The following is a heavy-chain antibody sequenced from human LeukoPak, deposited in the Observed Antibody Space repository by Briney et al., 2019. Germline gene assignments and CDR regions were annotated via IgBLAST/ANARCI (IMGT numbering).Heavy chain of an antibody. D-gene: IGHD1-26*01. CDR1: GYTFTGYY. CDR2: INPNSGGT. J-gene: IGHJ4*02. V-gene: IGHV1-2*02. Sequence: ASVKVSCKASGYTFTGYYMHWVRQAPGQGLEWMGWINPNSGGTNFAQKFQGRVTMTRDTSISTAYMELSRLRSDDTAVYYCARVPGGSYERGFPFDYWGQGTPVTVSS. CDR3: ARVPGGSYERGFPFDY.